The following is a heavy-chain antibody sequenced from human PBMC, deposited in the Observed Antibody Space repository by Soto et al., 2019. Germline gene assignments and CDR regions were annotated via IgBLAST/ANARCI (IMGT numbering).Heavy chain of an antibody. J-gene: IGHJ4*02. CDR1: GGSFSDTY. CDR2: INHNTNT. V-gene: IGHV4-34*01. Sequence: SETLSLTCAVYGGSFSDTYWNWFRQPPGKGLEWIGEINHNTNTIYNPSLTSRVTISVDTSKNHFSLKLSSVTAADTAVYYCARESSGDFDYWGQGTLVTVSS. CDR3: ARESSGDFDY. D-gene: IGHD3-22*01.